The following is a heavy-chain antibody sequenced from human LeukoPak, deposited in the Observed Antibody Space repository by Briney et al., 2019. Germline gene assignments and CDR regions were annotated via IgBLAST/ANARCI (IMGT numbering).Heavy chain of an antibody. CDR1: GFTFSSYA. D-gene: IGHD3-22*01. CDR3: ARDWERDYYDSSGYLDY. J-gene: IGHJ4*02. Sequence: GRYLRLSCAASGFTFSSYAMHWVRQAPGKGLEWVAVISYDGSNKYYADSVKGRFTISRDNSKNTLYLQMNSLRAEDTAVYYCARDWERDYYDSSGYLDYWGQGTLVTVSS. V-gene: IGHV3-30-3*01. CDR2: ISYDGSNK.